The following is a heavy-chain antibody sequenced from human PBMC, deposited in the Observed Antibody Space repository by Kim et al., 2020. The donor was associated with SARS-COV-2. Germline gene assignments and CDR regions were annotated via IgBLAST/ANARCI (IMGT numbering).Heavy chain of an antibody. Sequence: GGSLRLSCAASGFTFSSYWMSWVRQAPGKGLEWVANIKQDGSEKYYVDSVKGRFTISRDNAKNSLYLQMNSLRAEDTAVYYCARGGPAATYYYYYYGMDVWGQGTTVTVSS. J-gene: IGHJ6*02. CDR2: IKQDGSEK. D-gene: IGHD2-2*01. CDR3: ARGGPAATYYYYYYGMDV. CDR1: GFTFSSYW. V-gene: IGHV3-7*01.